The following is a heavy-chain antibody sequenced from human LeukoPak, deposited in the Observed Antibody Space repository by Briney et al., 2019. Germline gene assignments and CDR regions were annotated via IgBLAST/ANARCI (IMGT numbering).Heavy chain of an antibody. V-gene: IGHV3-7*01. CDR1: GFTFSSRDW. CDR2: IKQDGSEK. D-gene: IGHD3-16*01. CDR3: AKEFSRVDYVWGNAFDI. J-gene: IGHJ3*02. Sequence: GGSLRLSCVASGFTFSSRDWMTWVRQAPGKGLEWVANIKQDGSEKYYVDSVKGRFTISRDNAKNTLNLQMNSLRAEDTAVYYCAKEFSRVDYVWGNAFDIWGQGTMVTASS.